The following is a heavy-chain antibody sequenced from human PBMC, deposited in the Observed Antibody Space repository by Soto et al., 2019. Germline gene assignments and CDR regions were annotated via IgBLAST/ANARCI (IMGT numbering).Heavy chain of an antibody. CDR1: GFTFSSYG. V-gene: IGHV3-30*18. J-gene: IGHJ6*02. CDR3: AKGGGSSSWSYDDYYYYYGMDV. Sequence: GGSLRLSCASSGFTFSSYGMHLVRQATGKGLEWVAVISYDGSNKYYADSVKGRFTISRDNSKNTLYLQMNSLRAEDTAVYYCAKGGGSSSWSYDDYYYYYGMDVWGQGTTVTVSS. D-gene: IGHD6-13*01. CDR2: ISYDGSNK.